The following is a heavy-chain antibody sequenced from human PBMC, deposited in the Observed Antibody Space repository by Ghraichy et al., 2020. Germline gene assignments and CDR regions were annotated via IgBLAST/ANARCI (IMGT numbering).Heavy chain of an antibody. CDR3: AREAHPNSYYYYYYYMDV. Sequence: SETLSLTCTVSGGSISSYYWSWIRQPPGKGLEWIGYIYYSGSTNYNPSLKSRVTISVDTSKNQFSLKLSSVTAADTAVYYCAREAHPNSYYYYYYYMDVWGKGTTVTVSS. CDR1: GGSISSYY. V-gene: IGHV4-59*01. J-gene: IGHJ6*03. CDR2: IYYSGST.